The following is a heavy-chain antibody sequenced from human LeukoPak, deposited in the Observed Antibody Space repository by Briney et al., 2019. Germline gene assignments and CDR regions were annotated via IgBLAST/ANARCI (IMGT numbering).Heavy chain of an antibody. D-gene: IGHD3-22*01. J-gene: IGHJ4*02. CDR2: TYYRSKWYN. Sequence: SQTLSLTCAISGDSVSSNSAAWNWIRQSPSRGLEWLGRTYYRSKWYNDYAVSVKSRITINPDTSKNQFSLKLSSVTAADTAVYYCAREAGFDDSSGYYYSFDYWGQGTLVTVSS. CDR3: AREAGFDDSSGYYYSFDY. CDR1: GDSVSSNSAA. V-gene: IGHV6-1*01.